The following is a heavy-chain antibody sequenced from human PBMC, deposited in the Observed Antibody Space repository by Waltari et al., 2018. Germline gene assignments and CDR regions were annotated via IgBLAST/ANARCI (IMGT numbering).Heavy chain of an antibody. CDR3: CRENWGKFDP. CDR2: IKNSGQRDTT. V-gene: IGHV3-72*01. Sequence: EMLLVESGGGLVQPGGSLRLSCVGSGFTFSDYYIDWVRQAPGKGVEGVGRIKNSGQRDTTDVAASVKGRFTITRDDSQDSMYLHMNSLKTDDTAVYYCCRENWGKFDPWGQGTLVTVSS. D-gene: IGHD3-16*01. CDR1: GFTFSDYY. J-gene: IGHJ5*02.